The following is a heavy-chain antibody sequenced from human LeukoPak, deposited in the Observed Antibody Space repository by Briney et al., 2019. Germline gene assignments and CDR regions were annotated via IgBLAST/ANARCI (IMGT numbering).Heavy chain of an antibody. CDR2: ISWNSGSI. J-gene: IGHJ5*02. CDR1: GFTFDDYA. V-gene: IGHV3-9*01. D-gene: IGHD5-12*01. CDR3: AKDSGYDLIGGREGNWFDP. Sequence: GGSLRLSCAASGFTFDDYAMHWVRHAPGKGLEWVSGISWNSGSIGYADSVKGRFTISRDNAKNSLYLQMNSLRAEDTALYYCAKDSGYDLIGGREGNWFDPWGQGTLVTVSS.